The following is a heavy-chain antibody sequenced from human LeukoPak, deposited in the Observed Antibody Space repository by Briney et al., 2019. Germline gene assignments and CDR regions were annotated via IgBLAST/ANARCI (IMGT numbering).Heavy chain of an antibody. CDR2: IYYSGST. CDR1: GGSISSSSYY. D-gene: IGHD4-17*01. V-gene: IGHV4-39*07. Sequence: SETLSLTCTVSGGSISSSSYYWGWIRQPPGKGLEWIGYIYYSGSTYYNPSLKSRVTISVDTSKNQFSLKLSSVTAADTAVYYCARGLRRRTVTSEDYYYGMDVWGQGTTVTVSS. CDR3: ARGLRRRTVTSEDYYYGMDV. J-gene: IGHJ6*02.